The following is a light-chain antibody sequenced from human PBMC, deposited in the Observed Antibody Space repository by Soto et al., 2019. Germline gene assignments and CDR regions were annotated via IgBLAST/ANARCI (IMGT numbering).Light chain of an antibody. CDR1: QSVSTW. V-gene: IGKV1-5*03. CDR2: KAS. Sequence: DIQMTQSPSTLSASVGDRVTITCRASQSVSTWLAWYQQKPGKAPKLPIHKASTLDNGVPSRFRGSGSGTDFTLTISSLQPDDFATYYCHQYHIYPVTFGGGTKVEIK. J-gene: IGKJ4*01. CDR3: HQYHIYPVT.